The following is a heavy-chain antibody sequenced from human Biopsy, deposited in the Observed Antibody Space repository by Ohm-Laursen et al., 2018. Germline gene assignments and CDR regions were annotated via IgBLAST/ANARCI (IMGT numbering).Heavy chain of an antibody. D-gene: IGHD2-2*01. V-gene: IGHV2-70*16. CDR1: GLSLTDRERGMS. Sequence: ATQTLTLTCDFSGLSLTDRERGMSVNWIRQAPGKALEWLAPIEWDDVKFFSSSLKTRLTNSKDDFKAQEVLRMTDMEPVDTGTYYCARTTILVVTAALVYRRRRHLEGMDVWGPGTTVFVSS. CDR3: ARTTILVVTAALVYRRRRHLEGMDV. J-gene: IGHJ6*02. CDR2: IEWDDVK.